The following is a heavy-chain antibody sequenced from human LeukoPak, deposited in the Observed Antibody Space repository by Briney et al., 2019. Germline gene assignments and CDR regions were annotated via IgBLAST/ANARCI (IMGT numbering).Heavy chain of an antibody. D-gene: IGHD6-19*01. J-gene: IGHJ4*02. CDR2: ISYDGITE. CDR3: ARDISTGWSIKYFFDF. V-gene: IGHV3-30*19. Sequence: GGSLRLSCVASGVILNTYGMHWVRQAPGKGLEWVAIISYDGITEDYSDSVKGRFSISRDNFKNTLFLQMNGLRDEDTAVYYCARDISTGWSIKYFFDFWGQGTLVTVSS. CDR1: GVILNTYG.